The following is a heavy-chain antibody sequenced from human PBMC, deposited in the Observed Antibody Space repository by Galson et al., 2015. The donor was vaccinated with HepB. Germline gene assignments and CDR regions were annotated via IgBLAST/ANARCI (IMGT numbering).Heavy chain of an antibody. V-gene: IGHV3-15*07. J-gene: IGHJ6*02. CDR3: TTDRYYYGMDV. CDR1: DFTVSNAC. D-gene: IGHD1-14*01. CDR2: ITSNTDVGTT. Sequence: SLRLSCAASDFTVSNACMNWGRQAPGTGLEWVGRITSNTDVGTTDYAAPEKGRFTISRDDSKNTLYLQMNSLKTEDTAVYYCTTDRYYYGMDVWGQGTTVTVSS.